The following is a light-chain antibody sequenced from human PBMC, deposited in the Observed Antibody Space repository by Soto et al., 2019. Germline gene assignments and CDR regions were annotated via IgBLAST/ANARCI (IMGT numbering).Light chain of an antibody. CDR2: AAS. CDR3: QQSYSTPRT. V-gene: IGKV1-39*01. CDR1: QSISSY. J-gene: IGKJ1*01. Sequence: DIHMTQSPSSLSASVGDRVTTTCRASQSISSYLNWYQQKPGKAPKLLIYAASSLQSGVPSRFSGSGSGTDFTLTISSLQPEDFATYYCQQSYSTPRTFGQGTKVDIK.